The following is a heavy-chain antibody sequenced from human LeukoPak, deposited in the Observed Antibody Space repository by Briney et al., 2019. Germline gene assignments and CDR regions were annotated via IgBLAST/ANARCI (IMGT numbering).Heavy chain of an antibody. CDR3: AKSLYGSGSYVDY. V-gene: IGHV3-74*01. CDR2: ISSDGSST. CDR1: GFTLSSCW. D-gene: IGHD3-10*01. J-gene: IGHJ4*02. Sequence: GGSLRLSCAVSGFTLSSCWMHWVRKAPGQGLVWISRISSDGSSTAYADSVKGRFTSSRDNAKNTLYLQMNSLSPEDTGVYYCAKSLYGSGSYVDYWGQGTLVTVSS.